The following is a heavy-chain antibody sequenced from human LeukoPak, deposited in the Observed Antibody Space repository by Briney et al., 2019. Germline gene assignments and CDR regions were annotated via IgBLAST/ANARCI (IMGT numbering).Heavy chain of an antibody. CDR2: ITQTSSII. CDR3: ARVNYVSSGWGAPFDY. D-gene: IGHD3-16*01. V-gene: IGHV3-48*04. Sequence: PGGSLRLSCKTSGFTFGIFRMSWVRQTPGKGLEWLSYITQTSSIIHYADSVKGRFTISRDNAENSLFLQINSLRAEDTAVYYCARVNYVSSGWGAPFDYWGQGVLVTVSS. J-gene: IGHJ4*02. CDR1: GFTFGIFR.